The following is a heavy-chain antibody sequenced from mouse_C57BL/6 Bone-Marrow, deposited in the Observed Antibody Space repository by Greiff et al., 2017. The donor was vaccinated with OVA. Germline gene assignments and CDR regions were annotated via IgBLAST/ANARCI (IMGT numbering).Heavy chain of an antibody. CDR2: IDPCGSYT. CDR1: GYTFTSYW. V-gene: IGHV1-59*01. CDR3: SREESYDGGY. J-gene: IGHJ2*01. Sequence: QVQLQQPGAELVRPGTSVKLSCKASGYTFTSYWMTWVKQRPGQGLEWIGVIDPCGSYTNYNQKLKGKATLTVDTSSSTAYMQLSSLTSEDAAGYYCSREESYDGGYWGQGTTLTVSS. D-gene: IGHD2-12*01.